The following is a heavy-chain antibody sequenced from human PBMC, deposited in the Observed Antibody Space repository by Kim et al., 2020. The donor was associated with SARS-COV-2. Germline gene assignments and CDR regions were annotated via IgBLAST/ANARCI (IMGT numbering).Heavy chain of an antibody. Sequence: SETLSLICTVSGGSFSSYHWSWIRQSAGKGLEWIGRIHASGRTNYNPSLKSRLTMSVDTSKHQMSLKLSSVTAADTAMYYCARQVPGADRRSDYWGQGILVTVSS. D-gene: IGHD6-19*01. V-gene: IGHV4-4*07. CDR2: IHASGRT. CDR3: ARQVPGADRRSDY. J-gene: IGHJ4*02. CDR1: GGSFSSYH.